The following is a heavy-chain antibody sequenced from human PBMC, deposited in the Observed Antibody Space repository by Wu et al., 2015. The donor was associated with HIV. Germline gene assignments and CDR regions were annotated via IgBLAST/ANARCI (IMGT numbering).Heavy chain of an antibody. CDR2: VSSYSGDA. CDR3: ASGSKGGSYYYYGMDV. Sequence: QFQLVQSAAEVMKPGASVKVSCKASPYTFTSFGISWVRQAPEQGLEWMGWVSSYSGDAKYAETFQGRVTMTTDTSTSTAYMELRSLKSDDTAVYYCASGSKGGSYYYYGMDVVGPRGPGSPSP. J-gene: IGHJ6*02. D-gene: IGHD3-10*01. V-gene: IGHV1-18*01. CDR1: PYTFTSFG.